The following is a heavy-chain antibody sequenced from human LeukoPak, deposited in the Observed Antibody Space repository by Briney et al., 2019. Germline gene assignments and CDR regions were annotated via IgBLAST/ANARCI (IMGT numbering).Heavy chain of an antibody. J-gene: IGHJ4*02. V-gene: IGHV3-74*01. CDR2: INDDGSDT. CDR1: GFTFKLYW. D-gene: IGHD2-21*01. Sequence: HSGGSLRLSCAASGFTFKLYWMHWVRQVPGKAPVWVSRINDDGSDTRYADSVKGRFTISRDDATNSLYLQMNSLRAEDTAVYYCARDHLTCGGCTDYWGQGTLVTVSS. CDR3: ARDHLTCGGCTDY.